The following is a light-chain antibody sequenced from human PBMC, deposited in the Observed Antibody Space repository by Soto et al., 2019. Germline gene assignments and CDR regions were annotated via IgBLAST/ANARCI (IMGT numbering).Light chain of an antibody. CDR2: GNS. CDR1: SSNIGAGYD. CDR3: QSYDSSLSGPYV. V-gene: IGLV1-40*01. J-gene: IGLJ1*01. Sequence: LTQPPSVSGAPGQRVTISCTWGSSNIGAGYDVHWYQQLPGTAPKLLIYGNSNRPSGVPDRFSGSKSGTSASLAITGLQAEDEADYYCQSYDSSLSGPYVFGTGTKVTVL.